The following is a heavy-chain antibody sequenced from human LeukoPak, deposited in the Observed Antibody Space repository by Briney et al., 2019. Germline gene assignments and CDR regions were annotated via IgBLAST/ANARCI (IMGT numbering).Heavy chain of an antibody. D-gene: IGHD3-10*01. CDR3: ARASDLMYETMGTFDY. Sequence: ASVKVSCKASGYTFTRYYMHWVRQAPGQGLEWMGIINPRGCSTSCAQKFQGRVNMTRDTSTSTVYMELSSLRPEDTAVYYCARASDLMYETMGTFDYWGQGTLVTVSS. CDR2: INPRGCST. J-gene: IGHJ4*02. V-gene: IGHV1-46*01. CDR1: GYTFTRYY.